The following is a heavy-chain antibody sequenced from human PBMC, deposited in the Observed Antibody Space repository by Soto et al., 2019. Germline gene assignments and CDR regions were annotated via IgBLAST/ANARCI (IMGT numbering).Heavy chain of an antibody. V-gene: IGHV1-69*13. CDR3: ARPSGDYDFWSGYYYGMDV. J-gene: IGHJ6*02. CDR2: IIPIFGTA. D-gene: IGHD3-3*01. Sequence: SVKGSCKASGGTFSSYAISWVRQAPGQGLEWMGGIIPIFGTANYAQKFQGRVTITADESTSTAYMELSSLRSEDTAVYYCARPSGDYDFWSGYYYGMDVWGQGTTVTVSS. CDR1: GGTFSSYA.